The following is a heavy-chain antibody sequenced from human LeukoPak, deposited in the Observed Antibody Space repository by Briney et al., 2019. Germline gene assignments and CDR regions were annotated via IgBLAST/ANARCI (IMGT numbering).Heavy chain of an antibody. J-gene: IGHJ4*02. V-gene: IGHV4-59*01. Sequence: SVTLSLTCTVSGDSITNYYWSWVRQPPGQGLEWIAYIYHTGSTNYNPSLKSRVTISIDTSKNQFALNLSSVTAADTAIYYCARGPTRYYFDYWGQGTLVTVSS. CDR1: GDSITNYY. CDR3: ARGPTRYYFDY. CDR2: IYHTGST.